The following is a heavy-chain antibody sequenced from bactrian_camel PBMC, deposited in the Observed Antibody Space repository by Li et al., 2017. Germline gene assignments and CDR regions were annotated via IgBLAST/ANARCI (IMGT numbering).Heavy chain of an antibody. D-gene: IGHD6*01. CDR2: IYGAVVMT. V-gene: IGHV3S26*01. CDR1: GYAYYRNC. J-gene: IGHJ4*01. Sequence: HVQLVESGGVSVQAGVSLRLSCGVSGYAYYRNCMAWFRRAPGKEREAVAVIYGAVVMTWYSDSVKGRFAISRDSAKNTVDLQMNSLMPVDSGVYYCAGDRSYGAWYMESQYKYWGRGTQVTVSS. CDR3: AGDRSYGAWYMESQYKY.